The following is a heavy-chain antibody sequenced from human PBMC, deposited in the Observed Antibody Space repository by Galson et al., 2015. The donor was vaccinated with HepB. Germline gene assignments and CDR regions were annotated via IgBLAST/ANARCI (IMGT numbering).Heavy chain of an antibody. CDR3: ARAQADYGDPLDAFDI. J-gene: IGHJ3*02. CDR2: IIPILGIA. D-gene: IGHD4-17*01. Sequence: SVKVSCKASGGTFSSYTISWVRQAPGQGLEWMGRIIPILGIANYAQKFQGRVTITADKSTSTAYMELSSLRSEGTAVYYCARAQADYGDPLDAFDIWGQGTMVTVSS. CDR1: GGTFSSYT. V-gene: IGHV1-69*02.